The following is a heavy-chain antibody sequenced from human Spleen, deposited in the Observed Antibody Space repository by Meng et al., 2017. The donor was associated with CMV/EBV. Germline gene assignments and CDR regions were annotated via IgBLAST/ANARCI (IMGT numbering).Heavy chain of an antibody. CDR3: VKEGIIRGFVVTGDDY. D-gene: IGHD3-10*01. J-gene: IGHJ4*02. CDR1: GFSFSSYG. V-gene: IGHV3-30*02. CDR2: IRYDGSDK. Sequence: GGSLRLSCAASGFSFSSYGMHWVRQAPGQGLEWVAFIRYDGSDKKYGDSVKGRFSISRDNSKSSLHLQMNSLRPEDTAVYYCVKEGIIRGFVVTGDDYWGQGTRVTVSS.